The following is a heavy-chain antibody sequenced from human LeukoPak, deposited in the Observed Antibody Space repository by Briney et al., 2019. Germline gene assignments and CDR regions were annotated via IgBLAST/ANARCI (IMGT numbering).Heavy chain of an antibody. CDR2: IIPIFGTA. Sequence: SVKVSCKASGGTFSSYAISWVRQAPGQGLEWMGGIIPIFGTANYAQKFQGRVTIITDESTSTAYMELSSLRSEDTAVYYCAVDYYGSGSYYNPFDYWGQGTLVTVSS. V-gene: IGHV1-69*05. J-gene: IGHJ4*02. D-gene: IGHD3-10*01. CDR3: AVDYYGSGSYYNPFDY. CDR1: GGTFSSYA.